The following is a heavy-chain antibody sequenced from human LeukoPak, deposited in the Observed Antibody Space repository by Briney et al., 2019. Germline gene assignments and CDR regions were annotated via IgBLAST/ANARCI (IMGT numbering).Heavy chain of an antibody. J-gene: IGHJ6*03. CDR3: ARAGYDFWSGKGRTVVSHYFYMDV. CDR2: ISDDGVNK. CDR1: GFTFSSYG. V-gene: IGHV3-30*03. D-gene: IGHD3-3*01. Sequence: GGSLRLSCAASGFTFSSYGMHWVRQAPGKGLEWVAVISDDGVNKYYIDSVKGRFSISRDNAKSSLYLQMNSLRAEDTAVYYCARAGYDFWSGKGRTVVSHYFYMDVWGKGTTVTVSS.